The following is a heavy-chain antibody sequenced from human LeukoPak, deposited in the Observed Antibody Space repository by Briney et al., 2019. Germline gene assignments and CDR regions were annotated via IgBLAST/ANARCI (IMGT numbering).Heavy chain of an antibody. D-gene: IGHD6-19*01. CDR2: VSGNGVST. J-gene: IGHJ4*02. Sequence: QAGRSLRLSCAASGFTFSSYAMSWVRQAPGKGLEWVSGVSGNGVSTDYADSAKGRFTISRDNSKNTLHLQMNSLRAEDTAVYYCAKDLHSSGWPMLDYWGQGTLVTVSS. CDR1: GFTFSSYA. CDR3: AKDLHSSGWPMLDY. V-gene: IGHV3-23*01.